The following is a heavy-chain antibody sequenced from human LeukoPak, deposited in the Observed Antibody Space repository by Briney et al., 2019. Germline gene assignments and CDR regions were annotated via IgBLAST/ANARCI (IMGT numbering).Heavy chain of an antibody. J-gene: IGHJ5*02. CDR3: ARDLSADTNWFDP. V-gene: IGHV3-33*01. CDR2: IWYDGSNK. CDR1: GFTFSSYG. Sequence: PGASLRLSCAASGFTFSSYGMHWVRQAPGKGLEWVAVIWYDGSNKYYADSVKGRFTISRDNSKNTLYLQMNSLRAEDTAVYYCARDLSADTNWFDPWGQGTLVTVSS.